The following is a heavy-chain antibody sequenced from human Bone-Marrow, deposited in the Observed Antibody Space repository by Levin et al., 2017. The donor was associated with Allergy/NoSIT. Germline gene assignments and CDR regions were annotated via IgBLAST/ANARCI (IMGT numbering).Heavy chain of an antibody. J-gene: IGHJ4*02. V-gene: IGHV1-18*01. Sequence: ASVKVSCKASGYSFTTYGIAWVRQAPGQGLEWMGWISADNGDTDYAEDFQGRVTMTRDTFTSTAYMELRSLRSDDTAVYFCARHRVSYTGFSAQNYWGQGTLITVSS. CDR3: ARHRVSYTGFSAQNY. D-gene: IGHD5-12*01. CDR1: GYSFTTYG. CDR2: ISADNGDT.